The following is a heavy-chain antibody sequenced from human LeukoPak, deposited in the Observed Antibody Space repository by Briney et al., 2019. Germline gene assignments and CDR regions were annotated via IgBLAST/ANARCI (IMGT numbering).Heavy chain of an antibody. J-gene: IGHJ4*02. Sequence: SETLSLTCTVSGGSISSSSYFWGWIRQPPGRGLEWIGGRYYSGNTYYNPSFKSRVTISVDTSKNQFSLKLSSVTAADTAVYYCATSHDYGDYWGQGTLVTVSS. CDR1: GGSISSSSYF. CDR3: ATSHDYGDY. V-gene: IGHV4-39*01. CDR2: RYYSGNT.